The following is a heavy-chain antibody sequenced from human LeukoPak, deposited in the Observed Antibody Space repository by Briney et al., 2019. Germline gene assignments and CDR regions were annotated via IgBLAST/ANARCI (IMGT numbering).Heavy chain of an antibody. CDR1: GFTFTSYG. D-gene: IGHD6-6*01. V-gene: IGHV1-18*01. CDR2: ISAYNGNT. CDR3: ARALSIAPSVVFPGDY. J-gene: IGHJ4*02. Sequence: GGSLRLSCAASGFTFTSYGISWVRQAPGQGLEWMGWISAYNGNTNYAQKLQGRVTMTTDTSTSTAYMELRSLRSDDTAVYYCARALSIAPSVVFPGDYWGQGTLVTVSS.